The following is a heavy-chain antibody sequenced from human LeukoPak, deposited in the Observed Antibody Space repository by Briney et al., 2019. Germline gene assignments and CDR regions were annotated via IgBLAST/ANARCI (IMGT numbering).Heavy chain of an antibody. CDR2: INAKSGDT. J-gene: IGHJ4*02. V-gene: IGHV1-2*06. CDR3: AGEPRQLAY. CDR1: GYTFTDYY. D-gene: IGHD6-6*01. Sequence: ASVKVSCKASGYTFTDYYVHWVRQAPGQGLEWMGRINAKSGDTNAAQRFQGRVTMTRVTSITTAYLELSRLRSDDTAVYYCAGEPRQLAYWGQGTLVTVSS.